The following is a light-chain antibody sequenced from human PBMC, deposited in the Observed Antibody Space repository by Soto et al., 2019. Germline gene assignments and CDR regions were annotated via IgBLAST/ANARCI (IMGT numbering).Light chain of an antibody. J-gene: IGKJ4*01. CDR2: DTV. Sequence: EIVLTQSPATLALSPGVRATLSCRASQSVSSYLAWYQQKPGQAPRLLIYDTVNRATGIPARFSGSGSGTDFSLAISSLEPEDFAVYYCQQRSSWPLTFGGGTKVETK. V-gene: IGKV3-11*01. CDR1: QSVSSY. CDR3: QQRSSWPLT.